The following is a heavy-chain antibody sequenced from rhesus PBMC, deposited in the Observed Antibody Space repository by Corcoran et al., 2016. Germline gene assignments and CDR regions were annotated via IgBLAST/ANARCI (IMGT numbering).Heavy chain of an antibody. CDR3: AKDPAYGSRSDV. CDR1: GGSFSDYY. V-gene: IGHV4-165*01. CDR2: ISGSRGIS. D-gene: IGHD4-4*01. Sequence: QVHLQESGPGLVKPSETLSLTCAVSGGSFSDYYWGWVRQPPGKGLEWIGYISGSRGISDYTPSLKSRVTSSRDTSKNQFSLKLTSVTDADTAVYYCAKDPAYGSRSDVWGPGVLVTVSS. J-gene: IGHJ5-1*01.